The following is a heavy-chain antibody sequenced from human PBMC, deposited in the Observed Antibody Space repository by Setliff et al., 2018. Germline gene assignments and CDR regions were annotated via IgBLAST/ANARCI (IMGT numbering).Heavy chain of an antibody. V-gene: IGHV7-4-1*02. J-gene: IGHJ3*02. Sequence: ASVKVSCKASGYTFTSYAMNWVRQAPGRGLEWMGWINTNTGNPTYAQGFTGRFVFSLDTSVSTAYLQISSLKAEDTAVYYYARGDFWVVGGAFDIWGQGTMVTVSS. D-gene: IGHD3-3*01. CDR3: ARGDFWVVGGAFDI. CDR1: GYTFTSYA. CDR2: INTNTGNP.